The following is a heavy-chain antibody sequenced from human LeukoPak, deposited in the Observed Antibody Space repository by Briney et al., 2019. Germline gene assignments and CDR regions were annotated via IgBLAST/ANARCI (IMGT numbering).Heavy chain of an antibody. CDR3: ARADSDSSGYYGYYFDY. CDR1: GGSFSGYY. J-gene: IGHJ4*02. V-gene: IGHV4-34*01. CDR2: INHSGST. Sequence: SETLSLTCAVYGGSFSGYYWSWIRQPPGKGLEWIGEINHSGSTNYNPSLKSRVTISVDTSKNQFSLKLSSVTAADTAVYYCARADSDSSGYYGYYFDYWGQGTLVTVSS. D-gene: IGHD3-22*01.